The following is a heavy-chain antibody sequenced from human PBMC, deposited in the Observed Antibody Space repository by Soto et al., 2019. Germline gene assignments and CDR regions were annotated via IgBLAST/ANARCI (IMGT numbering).Heavy chain of an antibody. CDR2: IVSDGSRT. J-gene: IGHJ4*02. CDR3: ARDANAEPFGY. CDR1: GFTFSRYW. Sequence: GGSLRLSCAGSGFTFSRYWMHWVRQVPGKGLVWVANIVSDGSRTTYADSVKGRFTISRDNAKNTLYLQMDSLRVEDTAVYYCARDANAEPFGYWGQGTLVTVSS. V-gene: IGHV3-74*01.